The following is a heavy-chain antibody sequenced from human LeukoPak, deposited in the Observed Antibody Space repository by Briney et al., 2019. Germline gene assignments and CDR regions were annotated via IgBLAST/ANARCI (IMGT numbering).Heavy chain of an antibody. D-gene: IGHD3-10*01. Sequence: NPSETLSLTCTVSGYSISSGYYWGWIRQPPGKGLEWIGSIYHSGRTFYNPSLKSRVTISVDKSKNQFSLKLSSVTAADTAVYYCARHVTYYYGSGIINWFDPWGQGTLVTVSS. CDR2: IYHSGRT. V-gene: IGHV4-38-2*02. CDR3: ARHVTYYYGSGIINWFDP. J-gene: IGHJ5*02. CDR1: GYSISSGYY.